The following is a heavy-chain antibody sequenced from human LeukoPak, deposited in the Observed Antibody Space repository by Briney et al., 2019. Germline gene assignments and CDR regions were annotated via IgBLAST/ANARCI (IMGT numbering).Heavy chain of an antibody. J-gene: IGHJ4*02. Sequence: ASVKVSCKASGYTFTSYDINWVRQATGQGLEWMGWMNPNSGNTGYAQKFQGRVTITRNTSISTAYMELSNLRSEDTAVYYCARVGLQSDFDYWGQGTLVTVSS. CDR3: ARVGLQSDFDY. D-gene: IGHD4-11*01. CDR1: GYTFTSYD. V-gene: IGHV1-8*03. CDR2: MNPNSGNT.